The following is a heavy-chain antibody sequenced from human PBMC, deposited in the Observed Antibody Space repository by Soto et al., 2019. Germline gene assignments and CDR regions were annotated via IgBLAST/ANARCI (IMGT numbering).Heavy chain of an antibody. J-gene: IGHJ4*02. CDR3: ARGKRFAYYYDSSGGDY. Sequence: SETLSLTCAVYGGSFSGYYWSWIRQPPGKGLEWIGEINHSGSTNYNPSLKSRVTISVDTSKNQFSLKLSSVTAADTAVYYCARGKRFAYYYDSSGGDYWGQGTLVTVSS. CDR1: GGSFSGYY. V-gene: IGHV4-34*01. CDR2: INHSGST. D-gene: IGHD3-22*01.